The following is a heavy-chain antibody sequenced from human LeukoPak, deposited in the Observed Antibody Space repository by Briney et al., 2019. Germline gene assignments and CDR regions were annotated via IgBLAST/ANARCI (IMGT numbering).Heavy chain of an antibody. CDR2: IYYSGST. D-gene: IGHD2-15*01. Sequence: PSETLSLTCTVSGGSISSSSHYWGWIRQPPGKGLEWIGNIYYSGSTYYNPSLKSRLTISVDTSKTQFSLKLSSVTAADTAVYYCAREYCSGGSCYSNDWGQGTLVTVSS. CDR1: GGSISSSSHY. J-gene: IGHJ4*01. CDR3: AREYCSGGSCYSND. V-gene: IGHV4-39*01.